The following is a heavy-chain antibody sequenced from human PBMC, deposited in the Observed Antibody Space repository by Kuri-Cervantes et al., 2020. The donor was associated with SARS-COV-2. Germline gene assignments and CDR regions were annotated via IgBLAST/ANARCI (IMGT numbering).Heavy chain of an antibody. CDR1: GFTFSSYA. Sequence: GGSPRLSCAASGFTFSSYAMSWVRQAPGKGLEWVSAISGSGGSTYYADSVKGRFTISRDNSKNTLYLQMNSLRAEDTAVYYCAKIAGLLYGYYYGMDAWGQGTTVTVSS. J-gene: IGHJ6*02. D-gene: IGHD3-3*01. CDR2: ISGSGGST. CDR3: AKIAGLLYGYYYGMDA. V-gene: IGHV3-23*01.